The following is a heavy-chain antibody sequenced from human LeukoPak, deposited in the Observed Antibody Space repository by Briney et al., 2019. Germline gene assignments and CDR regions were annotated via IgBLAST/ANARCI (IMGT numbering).Heavy chain of an antibody. Sequence: SETLSLTCAVYGGSFSGYYCSWTRQPPGKGLEWIGEINHSGSTNYNPSLKSRVTISVDTSKNQLSLNLSSVTAADTAVYYCASGGGYSFIDYWGQGTLVTVSS. CDR1: GGSFSGYY. D-gene: IGHD5-18*01. CDR2: INHSGST. CDR3: ASGGGYSFIDY. V-gene: IGHV4-34*01. J-gene: IGHJ4*02.